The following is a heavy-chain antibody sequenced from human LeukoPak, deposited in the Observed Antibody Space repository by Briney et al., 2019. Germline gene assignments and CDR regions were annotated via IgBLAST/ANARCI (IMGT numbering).Heavy chain of an antibody. CDR3: ARDLRTYYYDISGSSLFDY. V-gene: IGHV1-18*01. D-gene: IGHD3-22*01. CDR2: ISADNGNP. CDR1: GYTFTNYG. Sequence: ASVKVSCKTSGYTFTNYGVSWVRQAPGEGLEWVGWISADNGNPNYAQKLQGRVTMTTDTSTSTAYMELRSLTSDDTAVYYCARDLRTYYYDISGSSLFDYWGQGTLVTVSS. J-gene: IGHJ4*02.